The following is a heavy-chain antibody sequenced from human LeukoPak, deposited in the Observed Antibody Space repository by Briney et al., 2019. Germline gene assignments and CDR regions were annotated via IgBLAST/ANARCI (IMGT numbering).Heavy chain of an antibody. D-gene: IGHD6-13*01. Sequence: ASVKVSCKASGYTFTSYGISWVRQAPGQGLEWMGWISAYNGNTNYAQKLQGRVTMTTDTSTSTAYMELRSLRSDDTAVYYCARRSPIAGAGPRRLEDWGQGALVTVSS. J-gene: IGHJ4*02. CDR1: GYTFTSYG. CDR2: ISAYNGNT. V-gene: IGHV1-18*01. CDR3: ARRSPIAGAGPRRLED.